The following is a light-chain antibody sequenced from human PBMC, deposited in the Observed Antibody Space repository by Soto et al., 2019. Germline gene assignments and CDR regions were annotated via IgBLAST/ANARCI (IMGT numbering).Light chain of an antibody. CDR2: GAS. CDR1: QSVSIN. CDR3: QQYNNWPPVT. Sequence: EIVMTQSPATLSVSPGERATLSCRASQSVSINLAWFQQKPGRAPRLLIYGASTRATGIPARFSGSGSGTEFTLTISSLQSEDFAVYYCQQYNNWPPVTFGQGTKVDIK. J-gene: IGKJ1*01. V-gene: IGKV3-15*01.